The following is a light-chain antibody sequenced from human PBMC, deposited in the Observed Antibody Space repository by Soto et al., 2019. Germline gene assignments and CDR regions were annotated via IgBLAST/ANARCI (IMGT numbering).Light chain of an antibody. V-gene: IGKV3-11*01. Sequence: EIVLTQSPATLSLSPGERATLSCRASQSVSSYLAWYQQKPGQAPRLLIYDASNRATGIPARFSGSGSGTDXXXXIXXXXPEDFAVYYCQQRSTWPITFGQGTRLEIK. J-gene: IGKJ5*01. CDR2: DAS. CDR3: QQRSTWPIT. CDR1: QSVSSY.